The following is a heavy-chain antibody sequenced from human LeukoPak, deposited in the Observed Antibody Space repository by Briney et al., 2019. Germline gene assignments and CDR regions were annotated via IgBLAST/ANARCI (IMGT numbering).Heavy chain of an antibody. V-gene: IGHV3-23*01. D-gene: IGHD3-22*01. CDR3: AKHSHDGSAPYYEVQLDY. CDR1: GFSFSSFG. Sequence: AGGSLRLSCAASGFSFSSFGMSWVRQAPGRGLQWVSSISGDGRDTFYADSVKGRFTVSRDNSKTTVYLQMNSLRAEDTAIYYCAKHSHDGSAPYYEVQLDYWGQGTLVTVSS. J-gene: IGHJ4*02. CDR2: ISGDGRDT.